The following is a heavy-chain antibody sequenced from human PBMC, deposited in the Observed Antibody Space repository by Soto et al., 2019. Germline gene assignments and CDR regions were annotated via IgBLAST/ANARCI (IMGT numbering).Heavy chain of an antibody. J-gene: IGHJ3*01. D-gene: IGHD4-17*01. CDR3: ANHGGFDF. Sequence: EGQLLQSGGGLVQPGESLRLSCAASGFTFSSSGMSWVRQAPGKGLEWVSSISIRGDYRYYADSVKGRFTISRDNSKNTLYLQMSSLTAEDTALYSWANHGGFDFWGQGTMVAVSS. CDR2: ISIRGDYR. CDR1: GFTFSSSG. V-gene: IGHV3-23*01.